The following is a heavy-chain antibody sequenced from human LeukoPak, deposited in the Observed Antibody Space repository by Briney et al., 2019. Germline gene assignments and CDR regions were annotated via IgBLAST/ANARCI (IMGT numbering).Heavy chain of an antibody. CDR2: IYHSGST. J-gene: IGHJ3*02. D-gene: IGHD5-18*01. V-gene: IGHV4-4*02. CDR3: ARAPDTAMVTSAFDI. CDR1: GGSISSSNW. Sequence: SETLSLTCAVSGGSISSSNWWSWVRQPPGKGLEWIGEIYHSGSTNYNPSLKSRVTISVDKSKNQFSLKLSSVTAADTAVYYCARAPDTAMVTSAFDIWGQGTMVTVSS.